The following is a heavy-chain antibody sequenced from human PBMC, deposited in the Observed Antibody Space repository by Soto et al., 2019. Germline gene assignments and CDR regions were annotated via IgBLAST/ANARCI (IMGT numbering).Heavy chain of an antibody. J-gene: IGHJ6*02. CDR3: ARRVRGRTKPYSSSWYPTEYNYYYYYDMDV. CDR2: IYYSGST. V-gene: IGHV4-39*01. D-gene: IGHD6-13*01. CDR1: GGSISRSSYY. Sequence: SSETLSLTCTVSGGSISRSSYYWGWIRQPPGKGLEWIGSIYYSGSTYYNPSLKSRVTISVDTSKNQFSLKLSSVTAADTAVYYCARRVRGRTKPYSSSWYPTEYNYYYYYDMDVWGQGTTVTVSS.